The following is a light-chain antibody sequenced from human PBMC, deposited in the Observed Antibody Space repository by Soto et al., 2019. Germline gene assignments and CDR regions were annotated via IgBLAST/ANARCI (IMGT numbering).Light chain of an antibody. CDR1: QSISNW. V-gene: IGKV1-5*01. CDR3: QQYNSYWT. J-gene: IGKJ5*01. CDR2: AAS. Sequence: DVQMTQSPSTLPASVGDRVTITCRASQSISNWLAWHQQKPGKAPKLLIYAASSLQSGVPSRFSGSGSGTEFTLTISSLQPDDFATYYCQQYNSYWTFGQGTRLEIK.